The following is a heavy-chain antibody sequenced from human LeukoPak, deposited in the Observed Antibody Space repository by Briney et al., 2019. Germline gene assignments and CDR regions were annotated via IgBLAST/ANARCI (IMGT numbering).Heavy chain of an antibody. CDR2: ISSSSSTI. CDR1: GFTFSSYS. D-gene: IGHD3-3*01. J-gene: IGHJ4*02. V-gene: IGHV3-48*04. Sequence: PGGSLRLSCAASGFTFSSYSMNWVRQAPGKGLEWVSYISSSSSTIYYADSVKGRFTISRDNAKNSLYLQMNSLRAEDTAVYYCARDGLVRTSNYDFWSGYYSHFDYWGQGTLVTVSS. CDR3: ARDGLVRTSNYDFWSGYYSHFDY.